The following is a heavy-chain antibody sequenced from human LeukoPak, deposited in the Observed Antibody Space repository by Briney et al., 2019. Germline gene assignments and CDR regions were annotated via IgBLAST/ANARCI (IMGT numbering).Heavy chain of an antibody. CDR1: GDIVSSIDAA. D-gene: IGHD1-14*01. Sequence: SQSLSLTCAISGDIVSSIDAAWNWLRQSPSRGLEWLGRTYYRSKWYSDYAVSVKSRTSINQDTSKNQFSLQLNSVTPEDTAVYYCTRAANRAFDFWGQGTLVTVSS. V-gene: IGHV6-1*01. J-gene: IGHJ3*01. CDR3: TRAANRAFDF. CDR2: TYYRSKWYS.